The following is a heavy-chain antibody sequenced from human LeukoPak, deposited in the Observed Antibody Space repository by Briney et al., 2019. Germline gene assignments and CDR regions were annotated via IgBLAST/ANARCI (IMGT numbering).Heavy chain of an antibody. D-gene: IGHD4-17*01. CDR1: GFSFSSYE. V-gene: IGHV3-48*03. Sequence: GGSLRLSCAASGFSFSSYEINWVRQAPGKGLEWVSYIGSSGSTVYYADSVKGRFTISRDNAKKSLYLQMNSLRDEDTAVYYCARDTLLYADSPDAFDMWGQGTMVTVSS. CDR3: ARDTLLYADSPDAFDM. CDR2: IGSSGSTV. J-gene: IGHJ3*02.